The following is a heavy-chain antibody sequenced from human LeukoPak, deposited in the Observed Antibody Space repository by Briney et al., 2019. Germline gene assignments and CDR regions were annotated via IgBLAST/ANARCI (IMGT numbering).Heavy chain of an antibody. Sequence: GGSLRLSCAASGFTFSSYAMSWVRQAPGKGLEWVSAISGSGGSTYYADSVKGRFTISRDNSKNTLYLQMNSLRAEDTAVYYCAKEPQYYCDSSGYPNFDYWGQGTLVTVSS. CDR1: GFTFSSYA. CDR3: AKEPQYYCDSSGYPNFDY. CDR2: ISGSGGST. D-gene: IGHD3-22*01. J-gene: IGHJ4*02. V-gene: IGHV3-23*01.